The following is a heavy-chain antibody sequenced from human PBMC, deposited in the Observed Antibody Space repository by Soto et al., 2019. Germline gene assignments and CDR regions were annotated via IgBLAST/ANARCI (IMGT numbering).Heavy chain of an antibody. D-gene: IGHD3-22*01. CDR2: ISGSGGST. J-gene: IGHJ4*02. CDR3: AKAGDYYDSSGYYLYYFDY. CDR1: GFTFSSYA. Sequence: GGSLRLSCAASGFTFSSYAMSWVRQAPGKGLEWVSAISGSGGSTYYADSVKGRFTISRDNSKNTLYLQMNSLRAEDTAVYYCAKAGDYYDSSGYYLYYFDYWGQGTLVTVSS. V-gene: IGHV3-23*01.